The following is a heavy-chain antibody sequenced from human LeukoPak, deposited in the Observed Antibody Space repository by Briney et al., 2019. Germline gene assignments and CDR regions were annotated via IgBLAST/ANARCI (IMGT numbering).Heavy chain of an antibody. CDR3: ASTLMEGGHYDFWSGSQNEYYYYYMDV. D-gene: IGHD3-3*01. J-gene: IGHJ6*03. CDR1: GYTFTSYG. Sequence: ASVKVSCKASGYTFTSYGISWVRQAPGQGLEWMGWISAYNGNTNYAQKLQGRVTMTTDTSTSTAYMELRSLRSDDTAVYYCASTLMEGGHYDFWSGSQNEYYYYYMDVWGKGTTVTVSS. V-gene: IGHV1-18*01. CDR2: ISAYNGNT.